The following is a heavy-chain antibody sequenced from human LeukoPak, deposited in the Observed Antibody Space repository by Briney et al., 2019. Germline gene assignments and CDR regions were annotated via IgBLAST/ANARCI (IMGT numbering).Heavy chain of an antibody. D-gene: IGHD5-12*01. V-gene: IGHV3-30*18. CDR1: GFIFSSTG. CDR2: ISYDGGNE. CDR3: AKQYSASPYSFDY. J-gene: IGHJ4*02. Sequence: GGSLRPSCAASGFIFSSTGMHWVRQAPGKGLEWVAAISYDGGNEYHADSLKGRFTISRDNSKNTLYLQMDSLRAEDTAVYYCAKQYSASPYSFDYWGQGTLVTVSS.